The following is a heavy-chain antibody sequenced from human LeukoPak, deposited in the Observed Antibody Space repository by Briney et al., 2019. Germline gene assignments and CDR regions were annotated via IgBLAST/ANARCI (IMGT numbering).Heavy chain of an antibody. D-gene: IGHD6-13*01. Sequence: PGGSLRLSCAASGFTFSSYGMHWVRQAPGKGLEWVAIISFDGSKKYYADSVKGRFTISGDNSKNTLYLQMNSLRAEDTAVYYCARDGSSWFYFDYWGQGTLVTVSS. CDR3: ARDGSSWFYFDY. CDR1: GFTFSSYG. CDR2: ISFDGSKK. J-gene: IGHJ4*02. V-gene: IGHV3-30*03.